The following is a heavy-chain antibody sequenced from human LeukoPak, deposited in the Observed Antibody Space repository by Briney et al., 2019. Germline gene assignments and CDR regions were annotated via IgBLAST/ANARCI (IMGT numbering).Heavy chain of an antibody. D-gene: IGHD4-23*01. CDR2: ISYDGSNK. Sequence: GRSLRLSCAASGFTFSSYAMHWVRQAPGKGLEWVAVISYDGSNKYYADSVKGRFTISRDNSKNTLYLQMNSLRAEDTAVYYCARGSVTTVVPFDYWGQGTLVTVSS. CDR3: ARGSVTTVVPFDY. CDR1: GFTFSSYA. J-gene: IGHJ4*02. V-gene: IGHV3-30-3*01.